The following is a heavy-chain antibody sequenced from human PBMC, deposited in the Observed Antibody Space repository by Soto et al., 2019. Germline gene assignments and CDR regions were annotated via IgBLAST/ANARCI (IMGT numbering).Heavy chain of an antibody. D-gene: IGHD1-7*01. Sequence: QVQLQESGPGLVKPSGTLSLTCAVSGDSIRNSNWWSWFRQPPWKGLEWIWEIFHSGNTNYNPSLKSRVTILIDKSKNPFSPKLTSVTGAVTAVYYCARDKGGTSKYWGQGTLVIVSS. CDR2: IFHSGNT. CDR1: GDSIRNSNW. V-gene: IGHV4-4*02. J-gene: IGHJ4*02. CDR3: ARDKGGTSKY.